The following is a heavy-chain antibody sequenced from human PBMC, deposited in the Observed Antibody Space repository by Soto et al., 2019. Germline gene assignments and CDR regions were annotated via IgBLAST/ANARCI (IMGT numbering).Heavy chain of an antibody. Sequence: ASVKVSCKASGYTFTSYDINWVRQATGQGLEWMGWMNPNSGNTGYAQKFQGRVTMTRNTSISTAYMELSSLRSEDTAVYYCARGRNHTAMILPEFDYWGQGTLVTVSS. CDR2: MNPNSGNT. J-gene: IGHJ4*02. D-gene: IGHD5-18*01. CDR3: ARGRNHTAMILPEFDY. V-gene: IGHV1-8*01. CDR1: GYTFTSYD.